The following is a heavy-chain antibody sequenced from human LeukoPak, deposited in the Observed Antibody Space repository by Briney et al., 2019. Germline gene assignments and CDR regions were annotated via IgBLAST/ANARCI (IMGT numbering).Heavy chain of an antibody. Sequence: GGSLRLSCAASGFTFSSYWMHWVRQAPGKGLVWVSRINSDGSNTSYADSVKGRFTISRDNAKNTLYLQMNSLRAEDTAVYYCAKDGCSSTSCYRYFDYWGQGTLVTVSS. CDR3: AKDGCSSTSCYRYFDY. CDR2: INSDGSNT. D-gene: IGHD2-2*02. CDR1: GFTFSSYW. J-gene: IGHJ4*02. V-gene: IGHV3-74*01.